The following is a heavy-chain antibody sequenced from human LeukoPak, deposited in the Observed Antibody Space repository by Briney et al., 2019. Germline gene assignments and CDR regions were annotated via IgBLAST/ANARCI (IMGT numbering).Heavy chain of an antibody. J-gene: IGHJ4*02. D-gene: IGHD1-14*01. CDR1: GFTFSSYN. V-gene: IGHV3-48*01. CDR2: ISGSSNVI. CDR3: ARDSSEARLTG. Sequence: GGSLRLSCAASGFTFSSYNMNWVRQAPGKGLGWVSYISGSSNVIYYADSVKGRFTISRDNAKKSLYLQMNGLRAEDTAVYYCARDSSEARLTGWGQGTLVTVSS.